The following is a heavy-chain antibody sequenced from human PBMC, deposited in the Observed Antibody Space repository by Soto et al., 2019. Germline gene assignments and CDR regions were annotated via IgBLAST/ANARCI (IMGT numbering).Heavy chain of an antibody. D-gene: IGHD3-22*01. CDR2: TIPIFGTA. J-gene: IGHJ4*02. CDR1: GYTFTSYG. Sequence: ASVKVSCKASGYTFTSYGISWVRQAPGQGLEWMGGTIPIFGTANYAQKFQGRVTITADESTSTAYMELSSLRSEDTAVYYCARVPSSYHDSSGYPDYWGQGTQVTVSS. V-gene: IGHV1-69*13. CDR3: ARVPSSYHDSSGYPDY.